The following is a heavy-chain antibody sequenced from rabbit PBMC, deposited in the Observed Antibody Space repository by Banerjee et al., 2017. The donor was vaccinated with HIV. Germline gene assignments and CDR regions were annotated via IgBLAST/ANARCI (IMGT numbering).Heavy chain of an antibody. V-gene: IGHV1S45*01. CDR3: ARSVAGADWSYDL. CDR2: IYTGSSGST. J-gene: IGHJ6*01. D-gene: IGHD4-2*01. CDR1: GIDFSSYYD. Sequence: QQQLEESGGGLVKPGGTLTLTCKASGIDFSSYYDMCWVRQAPGKGLEWIACIYTGSSGSTDYANWAKGRFTISETSSTTVTLQMTSLTAADTATYFCARSVAGADWSYDLWGQGTLVTVS.